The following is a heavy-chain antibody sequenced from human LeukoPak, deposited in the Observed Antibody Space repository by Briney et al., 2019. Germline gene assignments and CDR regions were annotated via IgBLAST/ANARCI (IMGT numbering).Heavy chain of an antibody. CDR3: AGGGSTWDWYFDL. CDR2: IYSGGRT. D-gene: IGHD2-2*01. V-gene: IGHV3-53*01. J-gene: IGHJ2*01. Sequence: GGSLRLSCAASGFIVSTYYMTWVRQAPGKGLEWVSVIYSGGRTKYADSVKGRFTISRDNSKNTVSLQINNLRAEDTALYYCAGGGSTWDWYFDLWGRGTLVTASS. CDR1: GFIVSTYY.